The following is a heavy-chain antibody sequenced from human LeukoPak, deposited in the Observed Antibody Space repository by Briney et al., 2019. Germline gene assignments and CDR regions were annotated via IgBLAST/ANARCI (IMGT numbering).Heavy chain of an antibody. V-gene: IGHV3-23*01. D-gene: IGHD2-21*01. Sequence: GGSLRLSCAASGFTFSSYWMSWVRQAPGKGLEWVSAISGSGDSTYYADSVKGRFTISRDNSKNTLYLQMNSLRAEDTAVYYCAKNISIVVVFDAFDIWGQGTMVTVSS. J-gene: IGHJ3*02. CDR2: ISGSGDST. CDR1: GFTFSSYW. CDR3: AKNISIVVVFDAFDI.